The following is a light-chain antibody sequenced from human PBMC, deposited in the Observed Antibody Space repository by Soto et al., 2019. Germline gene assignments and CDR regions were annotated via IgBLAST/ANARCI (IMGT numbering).Light chain of an antibody. CDR2: DAS. Sequence: EILMTQSPATLSVSPGERATLSCRASQSVNSNLAWYRQRPGQAPSLLIHDASTRATGIPGRFSGIGSGTEFTLTITSLQSEDFAVYYCQQYNNWPLTFGGGTKVEIK. V-gene: IGKV3-15*01. CDR1: QSVNSN. CDR3: QQYNNWPLT. J-gene: IGKJ4*01.